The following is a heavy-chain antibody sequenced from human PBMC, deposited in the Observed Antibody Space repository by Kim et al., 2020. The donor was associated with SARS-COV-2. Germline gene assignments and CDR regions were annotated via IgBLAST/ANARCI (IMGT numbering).Heavy chain of an antibody. CDR2: ISESGAT. Sequence: SETLSLTCTVYNFSVKNGLYWGWIRQPPGKGQEWMGSISESGATYYNPSLLSRATISVDTTENQISLILTSVTAADTALYYCVSQIWTFGSGCDFVRWG. J-gene: IGHJ4*01. CDR3: VSQIWTFGSGCDFVR. CDR1: NFSVKNGLY. V-gene: IGHV4-38-2*02. D-gene: IGHD3-10*01.